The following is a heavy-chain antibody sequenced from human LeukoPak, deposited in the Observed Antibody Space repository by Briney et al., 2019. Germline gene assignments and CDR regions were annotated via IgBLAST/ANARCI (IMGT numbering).Heavy chain of an antibody. Sequence: GASVKVSCKASGYTFTSYYMHWVRQAPGQGLEWMGIINPSGGSTSYAQKFQGRVTMTRDTSTSTVYMELSSLRSEDTAVYYCAVMVRGVYWFDPWGQGTLVTVSS. V-gene: IGHV1-46*01. CDR2: INPSGGST. CDR1: GYTFTSYY. J-gene: IGHJ5*02. D-gene: IGHD3-10*01. CDR3: AVMVRGVYWFDP.